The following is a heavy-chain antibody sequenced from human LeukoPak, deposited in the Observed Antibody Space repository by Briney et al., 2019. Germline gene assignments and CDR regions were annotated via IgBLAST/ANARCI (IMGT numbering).Heavy chain of an antibody. CDR3: ARDHIDGFNPNNWFDP. V-gene: IGHV4-4*09. CDR1: GGSISSYY. CDR2: IYTSGST. Sequence: KPSETLSLTCTVSGGSISSYYWSWIRQPPGRGLEWIGYIYTSGSTNYNPSLKSRVTISVDTSKNQISLTLTSVTAADTAVYYCARDHIDGFNPNNWFDPWGQGTLVTVSS. D-gene: IGHD5-24*01. J-gene: IGHJ5*02.